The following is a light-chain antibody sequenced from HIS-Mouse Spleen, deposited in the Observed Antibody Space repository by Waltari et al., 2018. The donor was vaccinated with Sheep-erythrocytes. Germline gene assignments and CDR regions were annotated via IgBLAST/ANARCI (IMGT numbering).Light chain of an antibody. CDR1: SSDVGGYNS. CDR2: DVS. Sequence: QSALTQPRPVSGSPGQSVTISCPGTSSDVGGYNSFSWYQQHPGKAPKLMIYDVSKRPSGVPDRFSGSKSGNTASLTISGLQAEDEADYYCCSYAGSYNHVFATGTKVTVL. J-gene: IGLJ1*01. V-gene: IGLV2-11*01. CDR3: CSYAGSYNHV.